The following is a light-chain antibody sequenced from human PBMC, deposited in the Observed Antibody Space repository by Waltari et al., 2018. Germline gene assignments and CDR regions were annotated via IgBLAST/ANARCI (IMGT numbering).Light chain of an antibody. V-gene: IGLV1-44*01. Sequence: QSVLTQPPSVSGPPGQRITITCSCSTSHIGTNIVPWSQHLPGTAPTLLIFNNYQRASGVPDRFSASRSGTSASLAISGLQSEDEADYYCASWDDSLDAFVFGTGTKVTVL. CDR3: ASWDDSLDAFV. CDR2: NNY. J-gene: IGLJ1*01. CDR1: TSHIGTNI.